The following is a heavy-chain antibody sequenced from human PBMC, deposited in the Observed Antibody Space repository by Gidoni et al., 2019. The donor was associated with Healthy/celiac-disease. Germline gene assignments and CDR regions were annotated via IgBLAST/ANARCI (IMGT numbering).Heavy chain of an antibody. CDR1: GFTFSSYA. Sequence: EVQLLESGGGLVQPGGSLRLSCAASGFTFSSYAMSWVRQAPGKGLEWVSAISGSGGSTYYADSVKGRFTISRDNSKNTLYLQMNSLRAEDTAVYYCAKDRGVRGVLSYYYYYYGMDVWGQGTTVTVSS. CDR3: AKDRGVRGVLSYYYYYYGMDV. CDR2: ISGSGGST. V-gene: IGHV3-23*01. J-gene: IGHJ6*02. D-gene: IGHD3-10*01.